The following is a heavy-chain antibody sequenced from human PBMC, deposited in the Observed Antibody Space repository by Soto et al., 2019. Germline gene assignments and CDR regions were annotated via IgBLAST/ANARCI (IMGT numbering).Heavy chain of an antibody. V-gene: IGHV4-34*01. CDR2: INHSGST. CDR1: GGSFSGYY. J-gene: IGHJ5*02. D-gene: IGHD6-25*01. Sequence: SETLSLTCAVYGGSFSGYYWSWIRQPPGKGLEWIGEINHSGSTNYNPSLKSRVTISVDTSKNQFSLKLSSVTAADTAVYYCARGTPLGSGRHRGNWFDPWGQGTLVTVSS. CDR3: ARGTPLGSGRHRGNWFDP.